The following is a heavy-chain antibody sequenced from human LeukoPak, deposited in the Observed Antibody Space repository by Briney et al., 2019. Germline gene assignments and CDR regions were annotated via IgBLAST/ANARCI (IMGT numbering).Heavy chain of an antibody. CDR2: ISSSSSYT. D-gene: IGHD6-13*01. V-gene: IGHV3-11*06. Sequence: GGSLRLSCAASGFTFSDYYMSWIRQAPGKGLEWVSYISSSSSYTNYADSVKGRFTISRDNAKNSLYLQMNSLRAEDTAVYYCARDFSSSWPCDYWGQGTLVTVSS. CDR3: ARDFSSSWPCDY. CDR1: GFTFSDYY. J-gene: IGHJ4*02.